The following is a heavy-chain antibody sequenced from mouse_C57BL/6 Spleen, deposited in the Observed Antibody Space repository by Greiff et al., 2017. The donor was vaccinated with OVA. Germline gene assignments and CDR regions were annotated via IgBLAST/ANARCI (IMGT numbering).Heavy chain of an antibody. CDR1: GYTFTSYW. D-gene: IGHD1-1*01. Sequence: VQLQQSGAELVKPGASVKLSCKASGYTFTSYWMHWVKQRPGQGLEWIGMIHPNSGSTNYNEKFKSKATLTVDKSSSTAYMQLSSLTSEDSAVYYCARPYGSSYFDYWGQGTTLTVSS. J-gene: IGHJ2*01. CDR2: IHPNSGST. V-gene: IGHV1-64*01. CDR3: ARPYGSSYFDY.